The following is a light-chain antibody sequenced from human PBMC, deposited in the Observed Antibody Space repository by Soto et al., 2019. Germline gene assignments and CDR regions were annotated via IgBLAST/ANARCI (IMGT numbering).Light chain of an antibody. CDR1: QSLLHRKGQTY. V-gene: IGKV2-28*01. J-gene: IGKJ1*01. CDR2: LGS. CDR3: MQALQTPRT. Sequence: DIVMTQSPLSLPVTPGEPASISCRSSQSLLHRKGQTYLDWYLHKSGQPPQLLIYLGSNRPSGVPDRISGNGSGIDFTLKISRVEPGDVGVYYCMQALQTPRTFGHGTKVDIK.